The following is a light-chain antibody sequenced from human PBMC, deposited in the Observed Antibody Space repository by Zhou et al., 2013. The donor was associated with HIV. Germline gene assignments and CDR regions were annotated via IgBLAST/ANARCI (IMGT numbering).Light chain of an antibody. J-gene: IGKJ1*01. CDR3: LQHSDYPWT. CDR2: RAS. V-gene: IGKV1-16*01. Sequence: DIQMTQSPSSLSASVGDRVTITCRATQDIGNHLAWFQQKPGKAPQRLIYRASTLQAGVPSRFSGSGSGTDFSLTISSLQPEDFATYYCLQHSDYPWTFGQGTRV. CDR1: QDIGNH.